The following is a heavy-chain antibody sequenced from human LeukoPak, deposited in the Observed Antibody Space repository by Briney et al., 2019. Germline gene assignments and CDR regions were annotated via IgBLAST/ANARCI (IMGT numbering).Heavy chain of an antibody. CDR2: IRQDGSEK. J-gene: IGHJ4*02. CDR3: ARGEQWLVWVYFDY. V-gene: IGHV3-7*01. D-gene: IGHD6-19*01. Sequence: GGSLRLSCAASGFTFSSYWMSWVRQAPGKGLEWVANIRQDGSEKYYVDSVKGRFTISRDNAKNSLYLQMNSLRAEDTAVYYCARGEQWLVWVYFDYWGQGTLVTVSS. CDR1: GFTFSSYW.